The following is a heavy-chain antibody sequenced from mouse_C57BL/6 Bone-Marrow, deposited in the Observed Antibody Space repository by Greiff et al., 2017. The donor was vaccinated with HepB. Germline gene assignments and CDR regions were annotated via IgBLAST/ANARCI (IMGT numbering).Heavy chain of an antibody. CDR3: AWIYYYGSSTYYAMDY. J-gene: IGHJ4*01. V-gene: IGHV1-26*01. CDR2: INPNNGGT. Sequence: EVQLQQSGPELVKPGASVKISCKASGYTFTDYYMNWVKQSHGKSLEWIGDINPNNGGTSYNQKFKGKATLTVDKSSSTAYMELRSLTSEDSAVYYCAWIYYYGSSTYYAMDYWGQGTSVTVSS. D-gene: IGHD1-1*01. CDR1: GYTFTDYY.